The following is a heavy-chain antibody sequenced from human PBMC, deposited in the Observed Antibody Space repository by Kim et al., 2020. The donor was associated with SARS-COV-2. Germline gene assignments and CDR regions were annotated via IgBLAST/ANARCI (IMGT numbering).Heavy chain of an antibody. D-gene: IGHD3-10*01. J-gene: IGHJ6*02. CDR3: ARAIPRLYGSGSYYYYGMDV. CDR1: GYTFTSYD. Sequence: ASVKVSCKASGYTFTSYDINWVRQATGQGIEWMGWMNPNSGNTGYAQKFQGRVTMTRNTSISTAYMELSSLRSEDTAVYYCARAIPRLYGSGSYYYYGMDVWGQGTTVTVSS. V-gene: IGHV1-8*01. CDR2: MNPNSGNT.